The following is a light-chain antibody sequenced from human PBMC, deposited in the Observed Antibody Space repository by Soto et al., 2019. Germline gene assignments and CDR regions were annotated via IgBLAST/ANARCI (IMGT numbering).Light chain of an antibody. Sequence: QSALTQPPSASGSPGQSVTISCTGTSSDVGAYNRVSWYQHHPGKAPKLMIYEVSKRPSGVPDRFSGSKSGNTASLTVSGLQAEDEADYYCTSYVGSSNVNWVFGGGNQLTVL. V-gene: IGLV2-8*01. CDR2: EVS. CDR1: SSDVGAYNR. CDR3: TSYVGSSNVNWV. J-gene: IGLJ3*02.